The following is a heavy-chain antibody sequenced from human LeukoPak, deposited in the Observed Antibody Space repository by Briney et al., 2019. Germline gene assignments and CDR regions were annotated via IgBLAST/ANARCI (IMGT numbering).Heavy chain of an antibody. J-gene: IGHJ5*02. Sequence: SETLSLTCTVSGGSISSSSYYWGWIRQPPGKGLEWIGEIYHSGSTNYNPSLKSRVTISVDKSKNQFSLKLSSVTAADTAVYYCARASYGDPNWFDPWGQGTLVTVSS. CDR3: ARASYGDPNWFDP. V-gene: IGHV4-39*07. CDR2: IYHSGST. D-gene: IGHD4-17*01. CDR1: GGSISSSSYY.